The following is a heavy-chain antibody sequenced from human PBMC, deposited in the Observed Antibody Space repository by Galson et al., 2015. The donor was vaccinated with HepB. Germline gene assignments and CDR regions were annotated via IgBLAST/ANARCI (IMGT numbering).Heavy chain of an antibody. CDR2: ISAYNGNT. V-gene: IGHV1-18*04. CDR3: ARTDYGSGSYNDAFDI. J-gene: IGHJ3*02. CDR1: GYTFTSYG. D-gene: IGHD3-10*01. Sequence: SCKASGYTFTSYGISWVRQAPGQGLEWMGWISAYNGNTNYAQKLQGRVTMTTDTSTSTAYMELRSLRSDDTAVYYCARTDYGSGSYNDAFDIWGQGTMVTVSS.